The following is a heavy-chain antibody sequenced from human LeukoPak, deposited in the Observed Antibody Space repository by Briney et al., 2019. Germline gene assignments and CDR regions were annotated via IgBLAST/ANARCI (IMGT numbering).Heavy chain of an antibody. CDR1: GFTFSDYY. CDR3: ARDVSGGNSEVDY. J-gene: IGHJ4*02. Sequence: GGSLRLSCAASGFTFSDYYMTWIRQTPGKGLEWVANIKQDGSEKYYVDSVKGRFTISRDNAKNSLYLQMNSLRAEDTAVYYCARDVSGGNSEVDYWGQGTLVTVSS. CDR2: IKQDGSEK. V-gene: IGHV3-7*01. D-gene: IGHD4-23*01.